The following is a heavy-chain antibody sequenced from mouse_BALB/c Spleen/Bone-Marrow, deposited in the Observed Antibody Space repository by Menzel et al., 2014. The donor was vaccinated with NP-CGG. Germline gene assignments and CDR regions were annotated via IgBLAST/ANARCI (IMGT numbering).Heavy chain of an antibody. D-gene: IGHD2-1*01. CDR1: GFTFSSFG. Sequence: EVHLVEPGGGLVQPGGSRKLSCAASGFTFSSFGMHWVRQAPEKGLEWVAYISSGSSTIYYADTVKGRFTISRDNPKNTLFLQMTRLRSEDTAMYYCAREGDYGNYWYFDVWGAGTTVTVSS. J-gene: IGHJ1*01. CDR2: ISSGSSTI. V-gene: IGHV5-17*02. CDR3: AREGDYGNYWYFDV.